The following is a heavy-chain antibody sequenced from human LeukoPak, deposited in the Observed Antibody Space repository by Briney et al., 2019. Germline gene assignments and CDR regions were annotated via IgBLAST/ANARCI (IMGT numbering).Heavy chain of an antibody. Sequence: GGSLRLSCTASGFTFSSYGMHWVRQAPGKGLEWVAVIWYDGSNKYYAASVKGRFTISRDNSKNTLYLQMNSLGAEDTAVYYCAKEPGNLWGTDMVTGGFDPWGQGTLVTVSS. CDR3: AKEPGNLWGTDMVTGGFDP. CDR1: GFTFSSYG. D-gene: IGHD5-18*01. J-gene: IGHJ5*02. CDR2: IWYDGSNK. V-gene: IGHV3-33*06.